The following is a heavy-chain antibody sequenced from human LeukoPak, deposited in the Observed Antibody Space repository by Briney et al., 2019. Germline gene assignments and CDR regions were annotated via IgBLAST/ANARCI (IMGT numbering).Heavy chain of an antibody. J-gene: IGHJ4*02. D-gene: IGHD6-19*01. CDR2: IRSKAYGGTT. V-gene: IGHV3-49*04. CDR3: TRVYSSGWFTLDY. CDR1: GFTFGDYA. Sequence: GRSLRLSCTASGFTFGDYAMSWVRQAPGKGLEWVGFIRSKAYGGTTEYAASVKGRFTISRDDAKSIAYLQMNSLKTEDTAVYYCTRVYSSGWFTLDYWGQGTLVTVSS.